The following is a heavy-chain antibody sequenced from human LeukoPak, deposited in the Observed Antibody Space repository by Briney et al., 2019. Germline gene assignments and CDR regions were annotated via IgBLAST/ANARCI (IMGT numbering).Heavy chain of an antibody. Sequence: ASVKVSCKAFGYTFTSNYMHWVRQAPGQGPEWMGVISPSGGSTTYAQKFQGRVTMTRNTSISTAYMELSSLRSEDTAVYYCARVAYNWNTWGQGTLVTVSS. V-gene: IGHV1-46*01. J-gene: IGHJ4*02. D-gene: IGHD1/OR15-1a*01. CDR1: GYTFTSNY. CDR2: ISPSGGST. CDR3: ARVAYNWNT.